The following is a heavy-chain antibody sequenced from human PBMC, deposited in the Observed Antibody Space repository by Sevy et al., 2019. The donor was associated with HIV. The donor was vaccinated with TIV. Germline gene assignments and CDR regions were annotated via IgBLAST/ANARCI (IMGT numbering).Heavy chain of an antibody. CDR2: IIPIFGTA. Sequence: ASVKDSCKASGGTFSSYAISWVRQAPGQGLEWMGGIIPIFGTANYAQKFQGRVTITADESTSTAYMELSSLRSEDTAVYYCARDSVGYCSGGSCYAYWGQGTLVTVSS. CDR1: GGTFSSYA. J-gene: IGHJ4*02. D-gene: IGHD2-15*01. V-gene: IGHV1-69*13. CDR3: ARDSVGYCSGGSCYAY.